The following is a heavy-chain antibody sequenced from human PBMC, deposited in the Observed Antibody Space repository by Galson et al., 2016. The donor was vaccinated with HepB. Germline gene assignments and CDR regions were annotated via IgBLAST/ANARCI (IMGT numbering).Heavy chain of an antibody. CDR1: GFTVSGXX. V-gene: IGHV3-66*01. Sequence: SLRLSCAASGFTVSGXXMSXXRQAXXKGLXXVSXXYSDGTXYXTDSVKGRFTIARDSAENTVFLQMNSLRTEDTALYYCARGAGIAVVVLEDCYFDLWGRGTLXTVSA. CDR3: ARGAGIAVVVLEDCYFDL. CDR2: XYSDGTX. J-gene: IGHJ2*01. D-gene: IGHD2-21*01.